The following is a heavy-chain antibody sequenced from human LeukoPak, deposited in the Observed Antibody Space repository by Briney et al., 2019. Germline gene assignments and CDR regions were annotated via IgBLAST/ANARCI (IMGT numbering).Heavy chain of an antibody. D-gene: IGHD6-13*01. CDR3: ARRLAGTEDY. CDR2: IYYSGST. V-gene: IGHV4-38-2*02. J-gene: IGHJ4*02. CDR1: GYSISSGYY. Sequence: SETLSLTCTVSGYSISSGYYWGWIRQPPGRGLEWIGSIYYSGSTYYNPSLKSRVTISVDTSKNQFSLKLSSVTAADTAVYYCARRLAGTEDYWGQGTLVTVSS.